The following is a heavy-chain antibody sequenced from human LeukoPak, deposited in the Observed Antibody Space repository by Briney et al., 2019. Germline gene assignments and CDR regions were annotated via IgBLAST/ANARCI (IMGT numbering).Heavy chain of an antibody. V-gene: IGHV4-59*01. CDR2: IYYSGTT. J-gene: IGHJ3*02. Sequence: SETLSLTCTVSGGSISSYYLNWIRQPPGKGLEWIGYIYYSGTTNYNPSLKSRVSMSVDTSKNQFSLKLSSVTAADTAVYYCARDVASYAFDIWGQGTMVTVSS. D-gene: IGHD5-12*01. CDR1: GGSISSYY. CDR3: ARDVASYAFDI.